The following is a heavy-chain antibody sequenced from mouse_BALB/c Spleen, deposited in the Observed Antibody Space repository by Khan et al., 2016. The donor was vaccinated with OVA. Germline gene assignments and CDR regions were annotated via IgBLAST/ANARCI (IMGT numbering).Heavy chain of an antibody. V-gene: IGHV5-12-2*01. CDR1: GFTFSSYT. D-gene: IGHD1-1*01. Sequence: EVQLVESGGGLVQPGGSLKLSCAASGFTFSSYTMSWVRQTPDKRLEWVAFIRHGGSSVYYPDTVKGRFTSSRDNAKNTLYLQMSSLKSEDTAMYYCTRPSTTQYDYGMDYWGQGTSVIVSS. CDR3: TRPSTTQYDYGMDY. CDR2: IRHGGSSV. J-gene: IGHJ4*01.